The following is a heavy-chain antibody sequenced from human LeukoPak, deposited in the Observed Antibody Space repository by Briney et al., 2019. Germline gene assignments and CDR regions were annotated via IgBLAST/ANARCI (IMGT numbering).Heavy chain of an antibody. J-gene: IGHJ6*02. CDR1: GFTFSSYG. CDR3: AGDKAPAFGSSWYGPDSYYYYGMDV. Sequence: GGSLRLSCAASGFTFSSYGMHWVRQAPGKGLEWVAVIWYDGSNKYYADSVKGRFTISRDNSKNTLYLQMNSLRAEDTAVYYCAGDKAPAFGSSWYGPDSYYYYGMDVWGQGTTVTVSS. V-gene: IGHV3-33*01. CDR2: IWYDGSNK. D-gene: IGHD6-13*01.